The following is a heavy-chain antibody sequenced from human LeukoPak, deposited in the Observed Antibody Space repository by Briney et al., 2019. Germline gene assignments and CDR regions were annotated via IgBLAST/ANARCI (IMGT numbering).Heavy chain of an antibody. CDR2: ISSSSSYI. CDR3: AKDDQTAFSDFDY. CDR1: GFTFSSYS. Sequence: PGGSLRLSCAASGFTFSSYSMNWVRQAPGKGLEWASSISSSSSYIYYADSVKGRFTISRDNSKNTLYLQMNSLRAEDTAVYYCAKDDQTAFSDFDYWGQGTLVTVSS. D-gene: IGHD3-3*02. V-gene: IGHV3-21*04. J-gene: IGHJ4*02.